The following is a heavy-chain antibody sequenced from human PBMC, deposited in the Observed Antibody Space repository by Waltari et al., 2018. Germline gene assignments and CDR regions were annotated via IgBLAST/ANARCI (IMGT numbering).Heavy chain of an antibody. CDR1: GGTFSSYA. CDR3: ASFWSGSRDFYYYYGMDV. CDR2: IIPIFGTA. V-gene: IGHV1-69*05. Sequence: QVQLVQSGAEVKKPGSSVKVSCKASGGTFSSYAIRWVRQAPGQGLEWMGGIIPIFGTANYAQKFQGRVTITTDESTSTAYMELSSLRSEDTAVYYCASFWSGSRDFYYYYGMDVWGQGTTVTVSS. J-gene: IGHJ6*02. D-gene: IGHD3-3*01.